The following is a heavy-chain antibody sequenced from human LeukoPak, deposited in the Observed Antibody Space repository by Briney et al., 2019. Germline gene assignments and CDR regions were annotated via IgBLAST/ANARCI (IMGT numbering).Heavy chain of an antibody. J-gene: IGHJ4*02. V-gene: IGHV3-53*01. Sequence: GGSLRLSCAASGFTVSSNYMSWVRQAPGKGLEWVSVIYSGGSTYYVDSVKGRFTISRDNSKNTLYLQMNSLRAEDTAVYYCASYSSSWYVDYWGQGTLVTVSS. CDR3: ASYSSSWYVDY. CDR2: IYSGGST. D-gene: IGHD6-13*01. CDR1: GFTVSSNY.